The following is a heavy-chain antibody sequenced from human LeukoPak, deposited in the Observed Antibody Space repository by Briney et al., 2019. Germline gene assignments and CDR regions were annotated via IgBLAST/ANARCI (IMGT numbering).Heavy chain of an antibody. D-gene: IGHD3-16*01. V-gene: IGHV4-39*01. Sequence: SETLSLTCTVSGGSISSTTYYCGSIRLPPGNGLEWIGSIYYSGSTYYNPSLKSRVTVSVDTSKNQFSLILSSVTAADTAVYFCVRGSTLRHYQYWGQGTLVTVSS. CDR3: VRGSTLRHYQY. J-gene: IGHJ4*02. CDR1: GGSISSTTYY. CDR2: IYYSGST.